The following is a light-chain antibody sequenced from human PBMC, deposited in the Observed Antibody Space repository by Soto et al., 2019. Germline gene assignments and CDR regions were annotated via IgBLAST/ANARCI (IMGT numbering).Light chain of an antibody. CDR1: QRVRSSTY. CDR2: DAS. CDR3: QQYGSTPIT. Sequence: VLTQSPGTLSLSPGERATLSCRASQRVRSSTYLAWYQQKPGQAPRLLIYDASTRATGIPDRFSGRGSGADFTLTISRLEPEDFAVYICQQYGSTPITFGQGTRLDI. J-gene: IGKJ5*01. V-gene: IGKV3-20*01.